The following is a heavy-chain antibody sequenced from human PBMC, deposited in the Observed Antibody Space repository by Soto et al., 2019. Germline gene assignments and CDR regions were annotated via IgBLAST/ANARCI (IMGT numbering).Heavy chain of an antibody. CDR1: GFTLGSYA. J-gene: IGHJ4*02. CDR3: ARDGTTTTAAGFDH. V-gene: IGHV3-30-3*01. CDR2: ISYDGSDN. Sequence: SLRLSCEVSGFTLGSYAMHWVRQAPGKGLEWVSVISYDGSDNYYADPVKGRFTISRDNSKNTLYLHMNSLRPEDTAVYYCARDGTTTTAAGFDHWGQGTLVTVSS. D-gene: IGHD6-13*01.